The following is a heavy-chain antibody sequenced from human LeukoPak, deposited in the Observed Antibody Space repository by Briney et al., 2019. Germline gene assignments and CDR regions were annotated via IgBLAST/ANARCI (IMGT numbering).Heavy chain of an antibody. J-gene: IGHJ4*02. CDR1: GGSISSYY. D-gene: IGHD3-22*01. Sequence: PSETLSLTCTVSGGSISSYYWSWIREPPGKGLEWFGYIYYSGSTNYNPSLKSRVTISVDTSKNQFSLKLSSVTAADTAVYYCARLSPRYYDSSGYYFWVPFDYWGQGTLVTVSS. CDR2: IYYSGST. CDR3: ARLSPRYYDSSGYYFWVPFDY. V-gene: IGHV4-59*08.